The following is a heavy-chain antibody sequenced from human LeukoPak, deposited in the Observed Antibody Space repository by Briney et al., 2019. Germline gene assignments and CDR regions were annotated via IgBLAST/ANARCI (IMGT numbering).Heavy chain of an antibody. Sequence: PSETLSLTCTVSGDTISSDYWSWVRQPPGKGLDWIGYIFYSGSTNYNPSLKSRVTMSVDTSKGQFSLKMSSVTAADTAIYYCGRSNSGWSNFDFWGQGTLVTVSS. J-gene: IGHJ4*02. V-gene: IGHV4-59*01. CDR2: IFYSGST. D-gene: IGHD6-19*01. CDR3: GRSNSGWSNFDF. CDR1: GDTISSDY.